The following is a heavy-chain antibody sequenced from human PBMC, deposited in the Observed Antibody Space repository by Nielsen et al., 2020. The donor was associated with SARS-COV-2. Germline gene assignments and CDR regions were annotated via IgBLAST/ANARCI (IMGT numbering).Heavy chain of an antibody. V-gene: IGHV3-7*01. J-gene: IGHJ4*02. CDR1: GFTFSSYW. Sequence: GGSLRLSCAASGFTFSSYWMSWVRQAPGKGLEWVANIKQDGSEKYYVDSVKGRFTISRDNAKNSLYLQMNSLRAEDTAVYYCARIYCSGGSCYVRGFDYWGQGTLVTVSS. CDR2: IKQDGSEK. CDR3: ARIYCSGGSCYVRGFDY. D-gene: IGHD2-15*01.